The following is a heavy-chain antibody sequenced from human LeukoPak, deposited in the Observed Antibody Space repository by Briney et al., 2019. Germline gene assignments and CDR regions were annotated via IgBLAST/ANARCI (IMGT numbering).Heavy chain of an antibody. J-gene: IGHJ6*02. CDR3: AGQQDYGMDV. CDR2: ISYDGSNK. V-gene: IGHV3-30-3*01. CDR1: GFTFSSYA. Sequence: PGGSLRLSCAASGFTFSSYAMSWVRQAPGKGLEWVAVISYDGSNKYYADSVKGRFTISRDNSKNTLYLQMNSLRAEDTAVYYAAGQQDYGMDVWGQGTTVTVSS.